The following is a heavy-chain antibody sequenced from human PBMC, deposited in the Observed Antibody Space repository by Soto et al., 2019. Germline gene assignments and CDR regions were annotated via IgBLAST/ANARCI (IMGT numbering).Heavy chain of an antibody. J-gene: IGHJ4*02. CDR3: GAGQFFSDY. CDR2: ISFDGSNT. CDR1: GFPFSSSG. Sequence: QVQLVESGGGVVQPGRSLRLSCAASGFPFSSSGMHWVRQAPGKGLEWVALISFDGSNTYYADSVKGRFTISRDNSQNTLYLQMHSLSAEDTSLYYCGAGQFFSDYWGQGTLVTVSS. D-gene: IGHD6-19*01. V-gene: IGHV3-30*03.